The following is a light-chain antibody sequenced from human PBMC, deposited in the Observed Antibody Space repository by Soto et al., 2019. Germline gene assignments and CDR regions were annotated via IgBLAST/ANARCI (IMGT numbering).Light chain of an antibody. Sequence: DIQMTQSPSSLSASVGDRVTITCRASQSISSYLNWYQQKPGKAPKLLIYAASSLQSGVPSRFSGSGSGTNFTLTISSLHPEDFATYYCQQSYSTPYTFGKGTNLEIK. CDR3: QQSYSTPYT. CDR1: QSISSY. CDR2: AAS. V-gene: IGKV1-39*01. J-gene: IGKJ2*01.